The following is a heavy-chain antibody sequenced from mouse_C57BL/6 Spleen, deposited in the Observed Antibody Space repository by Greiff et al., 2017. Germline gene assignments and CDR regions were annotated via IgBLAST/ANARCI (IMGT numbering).Heavy chain of an antibody. Sequence: EVQLVESGGGLVKPGGSLKLSCAASGFTFSDYGMHWVRQAPEKGLEWVAYISSGSSTIYYADTVKGRFTISRDNAKNTLFLQMTSLRSEDTAMXYCARGFDYGSSYDYAMDYWGQGTSVTVSS. CDR1: GFTFSDYG. D-gene: IGHD1-1*01. CDR2: ISSGSSTI. V-gene: IGHV5-17*01. J-gene: IGHJ4*01. CDR3: ARGFDYGSSYDYAMDY.